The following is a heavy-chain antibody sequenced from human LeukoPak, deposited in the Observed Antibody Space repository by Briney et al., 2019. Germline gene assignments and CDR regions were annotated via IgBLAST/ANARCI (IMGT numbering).Heavy chain of an antibody. V-gene: IGHV1-46*01. CDR2: INPSGGST. D-gene: IGHD3-22*01. CDR1: GYTFTSYH. Sequence: GASVTVSCKASGYTFTSYHMHWVRQAPGQGLEWMGIINPSGGSTSYAQKFQGRVTMTRDMSTSTVYMELSSLRSEDTAVYYCARAGDSSGYYSLWGQGTLVTVSS. J-gene: IGHJ4*02. CDR3: ARAGDSSGYYSL.